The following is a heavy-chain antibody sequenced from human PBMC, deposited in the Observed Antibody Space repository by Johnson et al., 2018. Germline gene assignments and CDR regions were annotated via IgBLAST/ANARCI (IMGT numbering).Heavy chain of an antibody. Sequence: VQLGESGGGVVQPGRSLRLSCAASGFTFSSYGMHWVRPAPGTGLQWVAVLWSDGGTKYYADSVKGRFTISRDNSKNTRSLQRDSLRAEDTAGYYCAREDSSYYYYAMDVWGQGTTVTVSS. CDR2: LWSDGGTK. CDR1: GFTFSSYG. V-gene: IGHV3-33*01. D-gene: IGHD4-11*01. J-gene: IGHJ6*02. CDR3: AREDSSYYYYAMDV.